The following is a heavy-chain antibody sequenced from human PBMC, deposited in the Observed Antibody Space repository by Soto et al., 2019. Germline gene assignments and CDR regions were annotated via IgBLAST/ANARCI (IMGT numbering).Heavy chain of an antibody. D-gene: IGHD3-3*02. V-gene: IGHV6-1*01. CDR2: TYYRSKWFN. Sequence: SQTLSLTCVISGDSVSNNSAAWNWIRQSPSRGLEWLGRTYYRSKWFNNYALSLKGRITINPDTSKNQFSLQLNSVTPEDTAVYYCAREGRLAASIFHNWFDPWGQGTLVTVSS. CDR1: GDSVSNNSAA. CDR3: AREGRLAASIFHNWFDP. J-gene: IGHJ5*02.